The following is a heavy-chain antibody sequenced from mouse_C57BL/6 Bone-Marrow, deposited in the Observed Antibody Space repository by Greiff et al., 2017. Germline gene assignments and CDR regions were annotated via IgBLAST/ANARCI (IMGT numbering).Heavy chain of an antibody. D-gene: IGHD1-1*01. CDR3: ARREATVVAGDYLDY. Sequence: QVQLQQSGAELVMPGPSVKLSCKASGYSFTSCCLHWVKRRPGQGLVWIGAFDTSDSYTHYNHKFKGKSTLTVDNSSSTAYMQLSSLTSDESAVSYCARREATVVAGDYLDYWGQGTTLTVSS. CDR2: FDTSDSYT. CDR1: GYSFTSCC. J-gene: IGHJ2*01. V-gene: IGHV1-69*01.